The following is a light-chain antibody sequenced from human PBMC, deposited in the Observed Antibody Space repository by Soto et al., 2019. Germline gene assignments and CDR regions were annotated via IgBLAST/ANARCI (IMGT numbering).Light chain of an antibody. CDR3: ISYTGSSTSYV. V-gene: IGLV2-14*01. Sequence: QSVLTQPASVSGSPGQSITISCSGTSSDVGSYDHVAWYQQFPGKTPKLMIYDVSNRPSGVSSRFSGSNSGNTASLTISGLQAEDEADYYCISYTGSSTSYVFGSGTKVTVL. CDR2: DVS. J-gene: IGLJ1*01. CDR1: SSDVGSYDH.